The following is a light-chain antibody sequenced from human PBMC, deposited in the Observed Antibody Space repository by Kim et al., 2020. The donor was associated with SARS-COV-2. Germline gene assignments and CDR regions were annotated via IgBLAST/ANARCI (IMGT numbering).Light chain of an antibody. CDR1: GDKVGNDA. J-gene: IGLJ2*01. CDR2: TTN. CDR3: SSWDSSINAWV. Sequence: QTAAVSCSGKGDKVGNDAAASLPQHLGHPPRHLSYTTNNRPSGISERFSASRSGDTASLTISGLQPEDEADYYCSSWDSSINAWVFGGGTQLTVL. V-gene: IGLV10-54*04.